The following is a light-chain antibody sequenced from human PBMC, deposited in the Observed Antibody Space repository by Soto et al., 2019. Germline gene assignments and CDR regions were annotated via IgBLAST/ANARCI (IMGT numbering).Light chain of an antibody. CDR1: QSISSN. Sequence: EIVMTQSPATLSVSPGERATLSCRASQSISSNFAWYQQRPRQAPRLLLYGASSRATGSPHRFSGSGSCADFSLTTSRLEPEDFSVYYCQQYGSSLGFTFGPGTKVDIK. CDR3: QQYGSSLGFT. CDR2: GAS. J-gene: IGKJ3*01. V-gene: IGKV3-20*01.